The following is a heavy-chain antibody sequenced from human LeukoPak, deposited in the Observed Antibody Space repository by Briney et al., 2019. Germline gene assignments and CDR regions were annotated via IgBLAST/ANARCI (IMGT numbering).Heavy chain of an antibody. CDR2: ISNDGGNR. J-gene: IGHJ4*02. V-gene: IGHV3-30-3*01. CDR3: ADSDGYYYDV. Sequence: QPGRSLRLSCVASGFTSGFTFSYYAMHWVRQAPGKGLEWVAFISNDGGNRYFANPVKGRFTISRDNSKNTVYLQMNSLGAEDTAVYYCADSDGYYYDVWGQGTLVTVS. D-gene: IGHD2-15*01. CDR1: GFTSGFTFSYYA.